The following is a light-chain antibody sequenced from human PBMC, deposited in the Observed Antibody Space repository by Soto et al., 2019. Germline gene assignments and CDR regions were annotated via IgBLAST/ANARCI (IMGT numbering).Light chain of an antibody. J-gene: IGKJ1*01. CDR1: QSISNY. CDR2: AAS. Sequence: DIQMTQSPSSLSAAGGDRVTITCRASQSISNYLNWCQQKPGKAPNLLIYAASSLQSGVPSRFSGSGSGTDFTLTISSLQPEDFATYYCQQTYSTPETFGQGTKVDIK. V-gene: IGKV1-39*01. CDR3: QQTYSTPET.